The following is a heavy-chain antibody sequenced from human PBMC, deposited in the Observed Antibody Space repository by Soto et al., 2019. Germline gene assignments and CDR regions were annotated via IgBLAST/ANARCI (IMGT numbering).Heavy chain of an antibody. CDR3: ARSAVPAALETPNWFDP. Sequence: ASVKVSCKASGYTFTSYYMHWVRQAPGQGLEWMGIINPSGGSTSYAQKFQGRVTITTDTSTSTVYMELSSLRSEDTAVYYCARSAVPAALETPNWFDPWGQGTLVTVSS. CDR2: INPSGGST. D-gene: IGHD2-2*01. CDR1: GYTFTSYY. V-gene: IGHV1-46*01. J-gene: IGHJ5*02.